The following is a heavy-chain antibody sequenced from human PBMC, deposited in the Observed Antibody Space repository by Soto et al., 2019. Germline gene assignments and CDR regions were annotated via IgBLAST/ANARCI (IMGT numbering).Heavy chain of an antibody. CDR1: GGTFSSYA. J-gene: IGHJ6*02. V-gene: IGHV1-69*13. CDR3: ASFIGGSTPAPLRWYHKEKGYGMDV. Sequence: ASVKVSCKASGGTFSSYAIGWVRQAPGQGLEWMGGIIPIFGTANYAQKFQGRVTITADESTSTAYMELSSLRSEDTAVYYCASFIGGSTPAPLRWYHKEKGYGMDVWGQGTTVTVSS. D-gene: IGHD2-2*01. CDR2: IIPIFGTA.